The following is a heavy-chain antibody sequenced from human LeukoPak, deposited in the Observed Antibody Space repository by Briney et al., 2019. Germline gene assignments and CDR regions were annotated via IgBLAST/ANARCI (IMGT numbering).Heavy chain of an antibody. Sequence: SETLSLTCTVSGYSISSGYYWGWIRPPPGKGLEWIGSIYHSGSTYYNPSLKSRVTISVDTSKNQFSLKLSSVTAADTAVYYCARDLWTTGTTGGFFDYWGQGTLVTVSS. J-gene: IGHJ4*02. CDR2: IYHSGST. CDR1: GYSISSGYY. V-gene: IGHV4-38-2*02. CDR3: ARDLWTTGTTGGFFDY. D-gene: IGHD1-1*01.